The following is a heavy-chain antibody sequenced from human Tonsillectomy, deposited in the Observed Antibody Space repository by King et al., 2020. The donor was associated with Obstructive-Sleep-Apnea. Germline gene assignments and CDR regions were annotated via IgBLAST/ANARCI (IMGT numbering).Heavy chain of an antibody. V-gene: IGHV3-13*01. CDR1: GFTFKNYD. CDR3: ARGDRNYYDTCGVDY. D-gene: IGHD3-22*01. Sequence: VQLVESGGGSVEPGGSLRLSCVASGFTFKNYDMHWVRQQAGKGLEWVSGISADGDTYYLDSVRGRFLISRDDATKSVFLQMNNLRPGDTSLYFCARGDRNYYDTCGVDYWGQGTLVIVSP. CDR2: ISADGDT. J-gene: IGHJ4*02.